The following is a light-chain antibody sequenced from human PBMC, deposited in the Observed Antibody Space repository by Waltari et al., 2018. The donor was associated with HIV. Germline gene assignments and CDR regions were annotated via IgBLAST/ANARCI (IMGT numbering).Light chain of an antibody. Sequence: QTVVTQEPSFSVSPGGTVTPPCCLSPCPVSTSYYPSWYQQTPGQAPRTLIHSTNTRSSGVPDRFSGSIVGNKAALTITGAQADDESDYYCVLYMGSGLWVFGGGTKLTVL. J-gene: IGLJ3*02. V-gene: IGLV8-61*01. CDR1: PCPVSTSYY. CDR2: STN. CDR3: VLYMGSGLWV.